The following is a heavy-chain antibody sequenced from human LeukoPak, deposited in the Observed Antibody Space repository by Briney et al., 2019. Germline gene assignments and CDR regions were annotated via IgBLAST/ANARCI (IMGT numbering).Heavy chain of an antibody. Sequence: GGSLRLSCAVSGFTFSSYWMNWIRQAPGKGPEWVANIKPDGSEKFYVDSVKGRFTVSRDNAKNLLYLQMNSLRAEDTALYYCARGASYWGQGTLVTVSS. J-gene: IGHJ4*02. CDR1: GFTFSSYW. V-gene: IGHV3-7*04. CDR3: ARGASY. CDR2: IKPDGSEK.